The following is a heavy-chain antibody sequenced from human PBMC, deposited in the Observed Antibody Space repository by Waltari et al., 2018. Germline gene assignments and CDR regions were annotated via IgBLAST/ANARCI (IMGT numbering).Heavy chain of an antibody. CDR1: GFTFSSYW. Sequence: EVQLMESGGGLVQPGGSLRLSCAASGFTFSSYWMHWVRQVPGKGLVWVSAITSDGGRTRYADSVKDRFTISRDNAKNTLYLQMNSLRADDTAVYYCATHRPGGYGMDVWGHGTTVTVSS. D-gene: IGHD2-15*01. J-gene: IGHJ6*02. V-gene: IGHV3-74*01. CDR2: ITSDGGRT. CDR3: ATHRPGGYGMDV.